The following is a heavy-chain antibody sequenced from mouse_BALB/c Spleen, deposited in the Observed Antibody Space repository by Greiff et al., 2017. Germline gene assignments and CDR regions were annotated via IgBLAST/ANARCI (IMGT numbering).Heavy chain of an antibody. CDR1: GFSLTSYG. Sequence: QVQLKESGPGLVAPSQSLSITCTVSGFSLTSYGVHWVRQPPGKGLEWLGVIWAGGSTNYNSALMSRLSISKDNSKSQVFLKMNSLQTDDTAMYYCARKSQYVFDYWGQGTTLTVSS. D-gene: IGHD2-10*02. J-gene: IGHJ2*01. CDR3: ARKSQYVFDY. V-gene: IGHV2-9*02. CDR2: IWAGGST.